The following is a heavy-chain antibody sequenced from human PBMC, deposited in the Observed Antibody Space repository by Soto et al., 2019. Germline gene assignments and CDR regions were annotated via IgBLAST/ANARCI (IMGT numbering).Heavy chain of an antibody. D-gene: IGHD2-21*01. CDR2: IYWNDEK. V-gene: IGHV2-5*01. CDR1: GFSLTTHGVG. CDR3: SHLFPPGPETLDL. J-gene: IGHJ5*02. Sequence: QITLEESGPTLVKPTQTLTLTCSFSGFSLTTHGVGVGWIRQSPRESLEWLGLIYWNDEKRYSPSLKRRLSIPKETSKNSGVPTLTNRDPFRSPPLFRSHLFPPGPETLDLRGPGTLVTVSS.